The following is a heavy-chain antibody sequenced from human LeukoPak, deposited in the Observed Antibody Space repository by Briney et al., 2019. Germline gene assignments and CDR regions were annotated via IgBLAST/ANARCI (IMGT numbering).Heavy chain of an antibody. CDR3: AGEIFGSGSYPDF. V-gene: IGHV3-33*01. J-gene: IGHJ4*02. CDR1: GFAFNTYA. D-gene: IGHD3-10*01. CDR2: IWHDGSHK. Sequence: PGTSLRLSCAASGFAFNTYAMHWVRQAPGKGLEWVTLIWHDGSHKFYIDSVRGRFTISRDNSKNTVYLQMNGLRAEDTAVYYCAGEIFGSGSYPDFWGQGTLVTVSS.